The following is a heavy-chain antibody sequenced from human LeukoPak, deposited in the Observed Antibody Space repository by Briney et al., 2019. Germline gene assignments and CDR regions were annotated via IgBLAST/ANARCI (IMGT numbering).Heavy chain of an antibody. D-gene: IGHD1-1*01. Sequence: GGSLRLSCVASGFTFNDHGMHWVRQAPGKGLEWLAFIRYDGTDQSYGASVRGRLTISRDDSLNTLYLQMDSLGHDDTAVYYCAKNRLFGTFDAFDMWGQGTMVTVSS. V-gene: IGHV3-30*02. J-gene: IGHJ3*02. CDR1: GFTFNDHG. CDR2: IRYDGTDQ. CDR3: AKNRLFGTFDAFDM.